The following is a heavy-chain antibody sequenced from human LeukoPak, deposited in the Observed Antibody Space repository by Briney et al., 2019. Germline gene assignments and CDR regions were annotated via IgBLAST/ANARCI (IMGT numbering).Heavy chain of an antibody. D-gene: IGHD3-16*01. V-gene: IGHV3-30*02. J-gene: IGHJ4*02. CDR1: GFTFSNSG. Sequence: GGSLRLSCAASGFTFSNSGMHWVRQAPGNGLEWAAFVRFDGINEYYTDSVKGRFAISRDNSKNTLYLQMNSLRAEDTAVYYCAKDSGGSFLVSEIDYWGQGTLVTVSS. CDR2: VRFDGINE. CDR3: AKDSGGSFLVSEIDY.